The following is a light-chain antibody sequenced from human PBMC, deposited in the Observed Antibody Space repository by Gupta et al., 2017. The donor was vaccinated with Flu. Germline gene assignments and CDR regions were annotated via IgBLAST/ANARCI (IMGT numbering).Light chain of an antibody. CDR1: SGHNAGV. Sequence: QPVLSHSSSASASLGSSVKPTCTLSSGHNAGVIAWHHQQPGKAPRYLMRLESSGKYKQGSGIPDRFSGSSSGTDYYLTISNLQSEDEADYYCETWDSDTWVFGGGTKLTVL. V-gene: IGLV4-60*03. J-gene: IGLJ3*02. CDR3: ETWDSDTWV. CDR2: LESSGKY.